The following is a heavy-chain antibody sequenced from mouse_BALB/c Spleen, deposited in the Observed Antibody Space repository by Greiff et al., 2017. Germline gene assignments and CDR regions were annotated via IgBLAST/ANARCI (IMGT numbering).Heavy chain of an antibody. Sequence: EVQVVESGGGLVKPGGSLKLSCAASGFAFSSYDMSWVRQTPEKRLEWVAYISSGGGSTYYPDTVKGRFTISRDNAKNTLYLQMSSLKSEDTAMYYCARHVYRPAWFAYWGQGTLVTVSA. CDR1: GFAFSSYD. CDR2: ISSGGGST. D-gene: IGHD2-14*01. CDR3: ARHVYRPAWFAY. V-gene: IGHV5-12-1*01. J-gene: IGHJ3*01.